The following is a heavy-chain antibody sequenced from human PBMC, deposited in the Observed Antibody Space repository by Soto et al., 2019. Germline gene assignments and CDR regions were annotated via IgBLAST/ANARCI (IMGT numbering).Heavy chain of an antibody. J-gene: IGHJ6*02. CDR1: GFSLTTGGVA. D-gene: IGHD3-9*01. CDR2: IYWNDNK. CDR3: AHKLRYLDRSYGMDV. V-gene: IGHV2-5*01. Sequence: SGPTLVNPTQTLTLTCSFSGFSLTTGGVAVGWIRQPPGKALEWLALIYWNDNKRYSPSLKNRLTVTKDTSKNQVVLTLTNMDPVDTATYYCAHKLRYLDRSYGMDVWGQGTTVTVSS.